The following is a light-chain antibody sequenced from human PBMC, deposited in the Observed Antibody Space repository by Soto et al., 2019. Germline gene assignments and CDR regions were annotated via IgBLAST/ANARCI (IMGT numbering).Light chain of an antibody. Sequence: QAVVTQEPSFSVSPGRTVTLTCGLSSGSVSTSYYPSWYQLTPGQAPRTLIYSTNTRSSGVPNRFSGSILENKAALTITGAQADDESDYYCVLYMGTGISVFGGGTKLTDL. CDR3: VLYMGTGISV. CDR2: STN. CDR1: SGSVSTSYY. J-gene: IGLJ3*02. V-gene: IGLV8-61*01.